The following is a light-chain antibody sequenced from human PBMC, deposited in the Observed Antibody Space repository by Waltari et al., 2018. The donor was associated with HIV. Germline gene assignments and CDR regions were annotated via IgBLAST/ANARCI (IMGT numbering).Light chain of an antibody. CDR2: DAS. CDR1: QSVSSY. Sequence: EIVLTQSPATLSLSPGERATLSCRASQSVSSYLAWYQQKPGQPPRLLIYDASNRATGIPARFSGSGSGTDFTLTITSLAPEDFAVYYCQQRANWPLTFGGGTKVEIK. J-gene: IGKJ4*01. V-gene: IGKV3-11*01. CDR3: QQRANWPLT.